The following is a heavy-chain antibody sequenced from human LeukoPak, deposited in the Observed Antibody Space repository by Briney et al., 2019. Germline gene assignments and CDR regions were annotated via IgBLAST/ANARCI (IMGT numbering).Heavy chain of an antibody. Sequence: SETLSLTCAVYGGSFSGYYWSWIRQPPGKGLEWIGEINHSGSTNYNPSLKSRVTISVDTSKNQFSLKLSSVTAADTAVYYCASAYCSSTSCSYDAFDIWGQGTMVTVSS. CDR1: GGSFSGYY. V-gene: IGHV4-34*01. D-gene: IGHD2-2*01. CDR2: INHSGST. J-gene: IGHJ3*02. CDR3: ASAYCSSTSCSYDAFDI.